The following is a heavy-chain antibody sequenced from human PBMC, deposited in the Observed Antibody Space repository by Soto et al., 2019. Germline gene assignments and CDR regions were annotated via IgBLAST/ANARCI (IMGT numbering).Heavy chain of an antibody. CDR2: ISSSSSYI. V-gene: IGHV3-21*01. CDR3: ARVMGYCSSTSCYEGPYYYYGMDV. D-gene: IGHD2-2*01. Sequence: GGSLRLSCAASGFTFSSYSMNWVRQAPGKGLEWVSSISSSSSYIYYADSVKGRFTISRDNAKNSLYLQMNSLRAEDTAVYYCARVMGYCSSTSCYEGPYYYYGMDVWGQGTTVTVSS. CDR1: GFTFSSYS. J-gene: IGHJ6*02.